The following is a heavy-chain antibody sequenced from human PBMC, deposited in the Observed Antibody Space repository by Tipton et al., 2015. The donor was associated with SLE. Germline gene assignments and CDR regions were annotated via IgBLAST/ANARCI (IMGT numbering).Heavy chain of an antibody. CDR3: ARAKVAANDAGLDY. CDR2: ISYSGST. D-gene: IGHD2-15*01. V-gene: IGHV4-59*01. CDR1: GDPISTYY. Sequence: TLSLTCTVSGDPISTYYWSWIRQPPGKGLEWIGYISYSGSTNYNPSLKSRVTISLDTSTNQFSLKLSSVTAADTAVYYCARAKVAANDAGLDYWGQGTLVTVSS. J-gene: IGHJ4*02.